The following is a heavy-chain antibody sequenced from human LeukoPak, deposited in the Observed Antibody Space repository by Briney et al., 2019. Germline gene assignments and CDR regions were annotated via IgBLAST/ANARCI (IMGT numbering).Heavy chain of an antibody. J-gene: IGHJ6*02. CDR1: GGSIRSYY. V-gene: IGHV4-59*01. Sequence: SETLSLTCTVSGGSIRSYYWSWIRQPPGKGVEWIGYIYYSGSTNYNPSLKSRVTISVDTSKNQFSLKLSSVTAADTAVYYCASSTVVTSYYYYGMDVWGQGTTVTVSS. D-gene: IGHD4-23*01. CDR3: ASSTVVTSYYYYGMDV. CDR2: IYYSGST.